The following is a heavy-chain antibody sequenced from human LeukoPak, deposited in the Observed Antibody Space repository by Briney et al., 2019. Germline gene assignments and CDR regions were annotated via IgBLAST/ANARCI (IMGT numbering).Heavy chain of an antibody. J-gene: IGHJ4*02. CDR3: ARGAAPAY. CDR2: IYSGGGT. V-gene: IGHV3-53*01. CDR1: GFTVSSND. Sequence: GGSLRLSCAASGFTVSSNDMSWVRQAPGKGLEWVSVIYSGGGTDYADSVKGRFTISRDKTTLYLQMNSLRAEDTAVYYCARGAAPAYWGQGTLVTVSS. D-gene: IGHD6-13*01.